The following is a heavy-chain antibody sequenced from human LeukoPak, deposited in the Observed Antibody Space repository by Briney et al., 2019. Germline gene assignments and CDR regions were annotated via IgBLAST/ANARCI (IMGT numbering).Heavy chain of an antibody. CDR3: AKDATAVVGTVYMDV. D-gene: IGHD6-13*01. V-gene: IGHV3-48*03. Sequence: RPGGSLRLSCAASGFTFSSYAMHWVRQAPGKGLEWISHISNFGDIIHHADSVEGRFTISRDNAKNSLYLQMDSLRAEDTAVYYCAKDATAVVGTVYMDVWGKGTTVTISS. CDR2: ISNFGDII. CDR1: GFTFSSYA. J-gene: IGHJ6*03.